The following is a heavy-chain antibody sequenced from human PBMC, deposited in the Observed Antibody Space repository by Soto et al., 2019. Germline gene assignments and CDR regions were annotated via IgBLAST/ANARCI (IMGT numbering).Heavy chain of an antibody. D-gene: IGHD6-19*01. Sequence: GGSLRLSCASSGFTFSSYGMHWVRQAPGKGLEWVAVISYDGSNKYYADSVKGRFTISRDNSKNTLYLQMNSLRAEDTAVYYCAKDKLAVAVAATFDYWGQGILVTVSS. CDR2: ISYDGSNK. J-gene: IGHJ4*02. V-gene: IGHV3-30*18. CDR1: GFTFSSYG. CDR3: AKDKLAVAVAATFDY.